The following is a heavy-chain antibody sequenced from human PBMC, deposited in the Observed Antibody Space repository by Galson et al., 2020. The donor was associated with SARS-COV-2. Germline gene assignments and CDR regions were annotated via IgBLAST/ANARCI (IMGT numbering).Heavy chain of an antibody. CDR3: ARVTDYYDRWFDY. V-gene: IGHV4-61*01. CDR1: GGSVSRSSYY. D-gene: IGHD3-22*01. Sequence: SETLSLTCTVSGGSVSRSSYYWSWVRQPPGKGLEWIGYIYYTGSPNYNPSLKSRVTISLDASENQFSLKLSSVTAADTAVYYCARVTDYYDRWFDYWGQGTLVTVSS. CDR2: IYYTGSP. J-gene: IGHJ4*02.